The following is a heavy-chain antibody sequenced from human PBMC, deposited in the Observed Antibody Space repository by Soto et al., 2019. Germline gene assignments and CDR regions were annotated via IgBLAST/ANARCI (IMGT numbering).Heavy chain of an antibody. D-gene: IGHD6-13*01. J-gene: IGHJ5*02. CDR2: IFSNDEK. V-gene: IGHV2-26*04. Sequence: QVTVKESGPVLVKPTETLTLTCTVSGFSLSNAGLGVSWIRQPPGKALEWLAHIFSNDEKSYSTSLKSRLTISKDTSNSQVVLTMTNMDPVDTATYYCASTYSTSGYWFDPWGQGTLVTVSS. CDR3: ASTYSTSGYWFDP. CDR1: GFSLSNAGLG.